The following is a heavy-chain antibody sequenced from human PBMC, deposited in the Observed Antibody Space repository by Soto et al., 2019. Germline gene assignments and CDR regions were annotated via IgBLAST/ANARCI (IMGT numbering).Heavy chain of an antibody. CDR2: IWFDGSNE. D-gene: IGHD6-6*01. V-gene: IGHV3-33*01. CDR3: ARDLGHSTSPLDY. CDR1: GFTFSNYG. Sequence: PGGSLRLSCAASGFTFSNYGMHWVRQVPGRGLEWVAIIWFDGSNEYYADSGKGRFTISRHNSKNTLFLQMNSLRAEDTAVYYCARDLGHSTSPLDYWGQGTLVTVSS. J-gene: IGHJ4*02.